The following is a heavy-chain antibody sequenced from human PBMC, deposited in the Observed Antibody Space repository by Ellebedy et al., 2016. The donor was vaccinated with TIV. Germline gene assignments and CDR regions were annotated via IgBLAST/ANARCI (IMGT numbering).Heavy chain of an antibody. CDR2: IIAIFGTA. D-gene: IGHD5-18*01. V-gene: IGHV1-69*13. CDR1: GGIFRSNA. J-gene: IGHJ4*02. CDR3: ARVSGYSFGYFDY. Sequence: SVKVSCKASGGIFRSNAISWVRQAPGQGLEWMGGIIAIFGTANYAQKFQSRVTITADESTSTVYMELSSLRSEDTAVYYCARVSGYSFGYFDYWGQGTLVTVSS.